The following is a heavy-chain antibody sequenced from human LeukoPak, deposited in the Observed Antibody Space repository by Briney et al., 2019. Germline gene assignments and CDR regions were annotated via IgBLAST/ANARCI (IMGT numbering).Heavy chain of an antibody. J-gene: IGHJ4*02. V-gene: IGHV5-51*01. CDR2: IYPGDSDT. CDR1: GYSFSNYW. CDR3: AVVGRNCSGGTCYSWQSFDY. Sequence: GESLKISCKGSGYSFSNYWIGWVRHMPGKGLEWMGIIYPGDSDTRYSPSFQGQVTISADKSISTAYLQWSSLKASDTAMYYCAVVGRNCSGGTCYSWQSFDYWGQGTLVTVSS. D-gene: IGHD2-15*01.